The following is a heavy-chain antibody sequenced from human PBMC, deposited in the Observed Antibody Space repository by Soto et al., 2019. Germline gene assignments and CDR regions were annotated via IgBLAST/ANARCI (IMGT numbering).Heavy chain of an antibody. J-gene: IGHJ4*02. Sequence: EVQLLESGGGLVQPGGSLRLSCAASGFTFSSYAMSWVRQAPGKGLEWVSAISGSGGSTYYADSVKGRFTISRDNSKNKLYLQMNSLRADDTAVYYCATRSSGWYFDYWGQGTLVTVSS. CDR1: GFTFSSYA. CDR2: ISGSGGST. D-gene: IGHD6-19*01. V-gene: IGHV3-23*01. CDR3: ATRSSGWYFDY.